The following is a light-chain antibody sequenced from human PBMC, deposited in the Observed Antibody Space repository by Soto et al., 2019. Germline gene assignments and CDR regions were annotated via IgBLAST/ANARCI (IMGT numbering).Light chain of an antibody. Sequence: QSALTQPASVSGSPGQSITISCTGTNSDIGGYNYVSWYQHHPGKVPKFIIYEVNNRPSGVSDRFSGSKSGNTASLTISDLQSEDEADYYCCSYRSGDSYVVFGGGTKVTVL. CDR2: EVN. CDR1: NSDIGGYNY. V-gene: IGLV2-14*01. J-gene: IGLJ2*01. CDR3: CSYRSGDSYVV.